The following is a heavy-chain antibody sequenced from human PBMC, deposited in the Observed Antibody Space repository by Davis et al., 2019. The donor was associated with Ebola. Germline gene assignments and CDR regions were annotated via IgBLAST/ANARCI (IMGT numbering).Heavy chain of an antibody. CDR2: INHSGST. CDR1: GGSFSGYY. V-gene: IGHV4-34*01. D-gene: IGHD1-7*01. CDR3: ARHSNYARLDY. Sequence: SETLSLTCAVYGGSFSGYYWSWIRQPPGKGLEWIGEINHSGSTNYNPSLKSRVTISVDTSKNQFSLKLSSVTAADTAVYYCARHSNYARLDYWGQGTLVTVSS. J-gene: IGHJ4*02.